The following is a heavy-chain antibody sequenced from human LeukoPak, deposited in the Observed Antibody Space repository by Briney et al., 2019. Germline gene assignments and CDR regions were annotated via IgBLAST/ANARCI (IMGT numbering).Heavy chain of an antibody. J-gene: IGHJ4*02. Sequence: ASVKVSCKAAGYTFTDYYINWVRQAPGQGLEWMGIINPSGGSTSYAQKFQGRVIMTRDTSTSTVYMELSSLRSEDTAVYYCARDWDTMVRGVIEDYWGQGTLVTVSS. CDR3: ARDWDTMVRGVIEDY. CDR2: INPSGGST. D-gene: IGHD3-10*01. CDR1: GYTFTDYY. V-gene: IGHV1-46*01.